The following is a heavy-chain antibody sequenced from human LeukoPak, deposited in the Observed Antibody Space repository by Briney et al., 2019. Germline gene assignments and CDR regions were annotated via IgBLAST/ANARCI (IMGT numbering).Heavy chain of an antibody. CDR1: GFTFSSYA. D-gene: IGHD6-19*01. J-gene: IGHJ4*02. CDR2: ISYDGSNK. CDR3: AKGRDIAVAGIDY. V-gene: IGHV3-30-3*01. Sequence: PGGSLRLSCAASGFTFSSYAMHWVRQAPGKGLEGVAVISYDGSNKYYADSVKGRFTISRDNSKNTLYLQMNSLRAEDTAVYYCAKGRDIAVAGIDYWGQGTLVTVSS.